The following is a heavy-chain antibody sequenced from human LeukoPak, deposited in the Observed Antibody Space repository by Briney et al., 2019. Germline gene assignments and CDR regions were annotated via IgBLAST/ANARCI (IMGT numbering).Heavy chain of an antibody. CDR2: IYYSGST. D-gene: IGHD5-24*01. CDR1: GGSISSYY. CDR3: ARVVEMATIGDAFLFDY. V-gene: IGHV4-59*01. J-gene: IGHJ4*02. Sequence: PSETLSLTCTVSGGSISSYYWSWIRQPPGKGLEWIGYIYYSGSTNYNPSLKSRVTISVDTSKNQFSLKLSSVTAADTAVYYCARVVEMATIGDAFLFDYWGQGTLVTVSS.